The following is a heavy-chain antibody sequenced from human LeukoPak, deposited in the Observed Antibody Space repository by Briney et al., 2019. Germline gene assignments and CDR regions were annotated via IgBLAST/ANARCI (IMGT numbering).Heavy chain of an antibody. Sequence: GGSLRLSCAASGFTFSSYEMNWVRQAPGKGLEWVSYISSSGSTIYYADSVKGRFTISRDNAKNSLYLQMNSLRAEDTAVYYCAHYGLGSLSPEYYYYYYGMDVWGKGTTVTVSS. CDR1: GFTFSSYE. D-gene: IGHD3-10*01. CDR3: AHYGLGSLSPEYYYYYYGMDV. V-gene: IGHV3-48*03. CDR2: ISSSGSTI. J-gene: IGHJ6*04.